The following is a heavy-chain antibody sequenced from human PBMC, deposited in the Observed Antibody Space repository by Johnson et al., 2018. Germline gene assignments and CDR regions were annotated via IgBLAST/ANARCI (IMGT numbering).Heavy chain of an antibody. Sequence: QVQLVESGGGVVQPGRSLRLSCAVSGFTFSSYGMHWVRPGKGLEWVAVISYDGSNKYYADSVKGRFTISRDSSKNTLYLQMNSLSAEDTAVYYCARNNWDYYYMDVWGKGTTVTVSS. V-gene: IGHV3-30*03. D-gene: IGHD1-20*01. CDR3: ARNNWDYYYMDV. J-gene: IGHJ6*03. CDR2: ISYDGSNK. CDR1: GFTFSSYG.